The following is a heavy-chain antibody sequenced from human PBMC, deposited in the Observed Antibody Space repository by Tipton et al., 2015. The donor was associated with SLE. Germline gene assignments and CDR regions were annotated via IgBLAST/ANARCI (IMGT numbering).Heavy chain of an antibody. V-gene: IGHV4-38-2*02. D-gene: IGHD2-21*01. CDR2: INHYGST. CDR1: GYSVSRDNY. CDR3: ARVIEDAFDI. J-gene: IGHJ3*02. Sequence: TLSLTCTVSGYSVSRDNYWGWYRHPPGKGREWIGNINHYGSTYFDPSLMRRLTISVDTSKNQFSLKLSSVTAADTAVYYCARVIEDAFDIWGQGTMVTVSS.